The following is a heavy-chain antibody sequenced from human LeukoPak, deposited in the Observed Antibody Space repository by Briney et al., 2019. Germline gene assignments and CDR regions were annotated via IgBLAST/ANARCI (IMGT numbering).Heavy chain of an antibody. CDR1: GFSFSNYA. Sequence: GGSLRLSCAASGFSFSNYAMTWVRQSPGKVLEWVSAISSGGGSTYYADSVKGRFTISRDNSKNTLYLQMNSLRAEDTAVYYCAKDPYSGIYGLYYMDVWGKGTTVTVSS. CDR2: ISSGGGST. V-gene: IGHV3-23*01. CDR3: AKDPYSGIYGLYYMDV. D-gene: IGHD1-26*01. J-gene: IGHJ6*03.